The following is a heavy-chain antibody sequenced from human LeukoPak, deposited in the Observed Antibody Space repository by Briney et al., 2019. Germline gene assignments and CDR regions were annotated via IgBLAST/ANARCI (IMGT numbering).Heavy chain of an antibody. D-gene: IGHD2-8*01. Sequence: NPGGSLRLSCAASGFTFSSYSMNWVRQAPGKGLEWVSSISSSSSYIYYADSVKGRFTISRDNAKNSLYLQMNSLRAEDTAVYYCARVGISAGVFDYWGQGTLVTVSS. CDR2: ISSSSSYI. CDR1: GFTFSSYS. CDR3: ARVGISAGVFDY. J-gene: IGHJ4*02. V-gene: IGHV3-21*01.